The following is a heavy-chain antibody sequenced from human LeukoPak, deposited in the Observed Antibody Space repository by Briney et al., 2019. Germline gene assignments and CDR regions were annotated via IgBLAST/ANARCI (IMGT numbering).Heavy chain of an antibody. Sequence: GGSLRLSCAASGFTFSSYEMNWVRQAPEKGLEWVSYISSSGSTIYYADSVKGRFTISRDNAKNSLYLQMNSLRAEDTAVYYCAKTNTMVRGVKVGPIDYWGQGTLVTVSS. CDR2: ISSSGSTI. V-gene: IGHV3-48*03. CDR3: AKTNTMVRGVKVGPIDY. J-gene: IGHJ4*02. D-gene: IGHD3-10*01. CDR1: GFTFSSYE.